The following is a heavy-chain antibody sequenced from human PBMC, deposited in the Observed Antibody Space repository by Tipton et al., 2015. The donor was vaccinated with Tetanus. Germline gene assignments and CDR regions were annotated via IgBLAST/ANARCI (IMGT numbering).Heavy chain of an antibody. CDR2: IYISGDT. V-gene: IGHV4-4*07. Sequence: LRLSCSVSGGSVSPYFWVWIRQAAGKGLEWIGRIYISGDTNYNPSLKSRVTMLVDTSKNQVSLKLTSVTVADTAVYYCARDRFGNNYDIPSNYFGPWGQGTPVTVSS. CDR1: GGSVSPYF. D-gene: IGHD1-7*01. CDR3: ARDRFGNNYDIPSNYFGP. J-gene: IGHJ5*02.